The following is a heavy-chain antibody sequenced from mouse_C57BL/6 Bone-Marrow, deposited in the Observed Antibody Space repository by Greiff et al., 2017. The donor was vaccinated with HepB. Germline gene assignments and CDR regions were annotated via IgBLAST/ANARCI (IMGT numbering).Heavy chain of an antibody. CDR1: GYTFTSYW. Sequence: VQLQQPGAELVRPGSSVKLSCKASGYTFTSYWMHWVKQRPIQGLEWIGNIDPSDSETHYNQKFKDKATLTVAKSSSTAYMQLSSLTSEDSAVYYCAKGTTVVASYWYFDVWGTGTTVTVSS. CDR3: AKGTTVVASYWYFDV. V-gene: IGHV1-52*01. CDR2: IDPSDSET. D-gene: IGHD1-1*01. J-gene: IGHJ1*03.